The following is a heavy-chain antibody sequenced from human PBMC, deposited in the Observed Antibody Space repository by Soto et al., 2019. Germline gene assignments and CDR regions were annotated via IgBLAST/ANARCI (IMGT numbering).Heavy chain of an antibody. CDR1: GFTFSGSA. D-gene: IGHD2-2*01. J-gene: IGHJ5*02. V-gene: IGHV3-73*01. Sequence: GGSLRLSCAASGFTFSGSAMHWVRQASGKGLEWVGRIRSKANSYATAYAASVKGRFTISRDDSKNTAYLQMNSLKTEDTAVYYCTSPGYCSSTCCYGFDPWGQGTLVTVSS. CDR3: TSPGYCSSTCCYGFDP. CDR2: IRSKANSYAT.